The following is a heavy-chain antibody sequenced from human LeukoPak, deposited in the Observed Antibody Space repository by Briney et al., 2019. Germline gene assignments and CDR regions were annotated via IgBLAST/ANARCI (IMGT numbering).Heavy chain of an antibody. CDR3: AREYCSSTSCPGWFDP. Sequence: GGSLRLSCAASGFTFSSYSMNWVRQAPGKGLEWVSSISSSSSYIYYADSVKGRFTISRDNAKNSLYLQMNSLRAEDTAVYYCAREYCSSTSCPGWFDPWGQGTLVTVSS. D-gene: IGHD2-2*01. CDR2: ISSSSSYI. V-gene: IGHV3-21*01. CDR1: GFTFSSYS. J-gene: IGHJ5*02.